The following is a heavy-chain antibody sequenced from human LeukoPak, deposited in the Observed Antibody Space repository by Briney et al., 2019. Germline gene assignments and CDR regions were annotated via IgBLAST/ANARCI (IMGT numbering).Heavy chain of an antibody. J-gene: IGHJ3*02. Sequence: SETLSLTCTVSGGSISSGDYYWSWIRQPPGKGLEWIGYIYYSGSTYYNPSLKSRVTISVDTSKNQFSLKLSSVTAADTAVYYCARSGWGSGSPDAFDIWGQGTMVTVSS. CDR1: GGSISSGDYY. CDR3: ARSGWGSGSPDAFDI. D-gene: IGHD1-26*01. CDR2: IYYSGST. V-gene: IGHV4-30-4*02.